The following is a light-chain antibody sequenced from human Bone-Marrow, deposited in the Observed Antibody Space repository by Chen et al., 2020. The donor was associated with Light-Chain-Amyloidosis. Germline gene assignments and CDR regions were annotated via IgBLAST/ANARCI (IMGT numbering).Light chain of an antibody. J-gene: IGLJ3*02. V-gene: IGLV2-14*01. CDR1: SSDIGGYNF. CDR2: EVS. Sequence: QSALTQPASVSGSPGHSIAISCTGASSDIGGYNFVSWYQQHSVKAPKLILYEVSNRPSGVSSRLSGSKAGDTASLTLSGLQPEDEADYYCSSYTTSTTWVFGGGTKLTVL. CDR3: SSYTTSTTWV.